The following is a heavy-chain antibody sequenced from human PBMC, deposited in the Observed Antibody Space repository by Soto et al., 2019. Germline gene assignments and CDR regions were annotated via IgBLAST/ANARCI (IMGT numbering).Heavy chain of an antibody. CDR2: IIPIFGTA. D-gene: IGHD3-3*01. CDR3: ERSVTIFGAPKYFQH. CDR1: GGTFSSYA. J-gene: IGHJ1*01. Sequence: QVQLVQSGAEVKKPGSSVKVSCKASGGTFSSYAISWVRQAPGQGLEWMGGIIPIFGTANYAQKFQGRVTIXXDXSQXTAYMELSSLRSEDTAVYYCERSVTIFGAPKYFQHWGQGTLVTVSS. V-gene: IGHV1-69*12.